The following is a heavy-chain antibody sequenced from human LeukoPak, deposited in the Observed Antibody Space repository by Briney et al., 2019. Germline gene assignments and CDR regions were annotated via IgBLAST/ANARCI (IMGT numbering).Heavy chain of an antibody. Sequence: GESLNISCKTTGYSFSDHWIGCVRQTPGKNLKWMGIIYPGNSETRYSPSFQGQVTISADKSISTAYLQWSNLKASDTAMYFCAWDSGGYPDFWGQGTLVTVTS. CDR3: AWDSGGYPDF. V-gene: IGHV5-51*01. CDR1: GYSFSDHW. D-gene: IGHD6-19*01. J-gene: IGHJ4*02. CDR2: IYPGNSET.